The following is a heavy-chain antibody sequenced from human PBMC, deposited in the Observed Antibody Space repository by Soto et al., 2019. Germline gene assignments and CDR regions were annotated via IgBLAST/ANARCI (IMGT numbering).Heavy chain of an antibody. CDR2: IPYDGATQ. CDR3: APNARVTNYLCDGTDV. J-gene: IGHJ6*02. D-gene: IGHD1-7*01. V-gene: IGHV3-30*03. CDR1: GLTFNTSG. Sequence: PGGSLRLSCEVSGLTFNTSGMHWVRQAPGKGLEWLAVIPYDGATQYYGDTVKCRFTISRDNSKNTLFLHMGRLRAEDPAMYYCAPNARVTNYLCDGTDVRDLGTTVPVSS.